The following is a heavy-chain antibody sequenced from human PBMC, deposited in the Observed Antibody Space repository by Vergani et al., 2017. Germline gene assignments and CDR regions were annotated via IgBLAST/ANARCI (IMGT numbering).Heavy chain of an antibody. Sequence: EVQLVESGGGLVKPGGSLRLSCAASGFTFSNAWMSWVRQAPGKGLEWVGRIKSKTDGGTTDYAAPVKGRFTISRDDSNNTLYLQMNSLRAEDTAVYYCAAGIVSYVDYWGQGTLVTVSS. V-gene: IGHV3-15*01. CDR3: AAGIVSYVDY. D-gene: IGHD3-22*01. CDR2: IKSKTDGGTT. J-gene: IGHJ4*02. CDR1: GFTFSNAW.